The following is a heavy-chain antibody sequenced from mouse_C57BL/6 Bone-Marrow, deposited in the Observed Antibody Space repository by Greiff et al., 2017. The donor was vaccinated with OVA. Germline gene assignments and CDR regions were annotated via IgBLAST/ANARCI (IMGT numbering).Heavy chain of an antibody. CDR1: GYTFTDYY. Sequence: VQLKQSGPVLVKPGASVKMSCKASGYTFTDYYMNWVKQSHGKSLEWIGVINPYNGGTSYNQKLKGKATLTVDKSSSTAYMELNSLTSEDAAFYYCARWVGLYWGQGTTLTVSS. CDR3: ARWVGLY. D-gene: IGHD1-1*01. J-gene: IGHJ2*01. CDR2: INPYNGGT. V-gene: IGHV1-19*01.